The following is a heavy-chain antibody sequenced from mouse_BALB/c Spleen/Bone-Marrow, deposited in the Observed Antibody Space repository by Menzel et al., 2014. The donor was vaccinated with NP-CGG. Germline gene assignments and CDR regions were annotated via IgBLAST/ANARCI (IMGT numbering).Heavy chain of an antibody. CDR1: GFNIXDTY. CDR3: ARWEYYAMDY. V-gene: IGHV14-3*02. CDR2: IDPANGNT. D-gene: IGHD4-1*01. Sequence: VQLKQSGAELVKPGASVKLSCTASGFNIXDTYMHWVKQRPEQGLEWIGRIDPANGNTKYDPKFQGKATITADTSSNTAYLQLSSPTSEDTAVYYCARWEYYAMDYWGQGTSVTVSS. J-gene: IGHJ4*01.